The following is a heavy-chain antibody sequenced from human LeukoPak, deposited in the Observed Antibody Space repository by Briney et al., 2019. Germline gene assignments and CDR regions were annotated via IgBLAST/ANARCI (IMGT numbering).Heavy chain of an antibody. D-gene: IGHD5-18*01. V-gene: IGHV3-30*02. CDR3: AKDGNSYGYFYYFDY. CDR1: GFTFGGYG. CDR2: IAYDGRRA. J-gene: IGHJ4*02. Sequence: GGSLRLSCAGSGFTFGGYGMHWFRQTPGKGLEWVAVIAYDGRRAFYADSVKGRFTISRDNAKNSLYLQMNSLRAEDTALYYCAKDGNSYGYFYYFDYWGQGTLVTVSS.